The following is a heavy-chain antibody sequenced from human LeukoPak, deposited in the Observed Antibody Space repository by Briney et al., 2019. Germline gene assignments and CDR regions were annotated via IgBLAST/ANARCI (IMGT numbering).Heavy chain of an antibody. CDR3: ARLGITGTVYNWFDP. CDR1: GYSFTSYW. J-gene: IGHJ5*02. V-gene: IGHV5-51*01. Sequence: GESLKISCKGSGYSFTSYWIGWVRQMPGKGLKRMGIIYPGDSDTRYSPSFQGQVTISADKSISTAYLQWSSLKASDTVMYYCARLGITGTVYNWFDPWGQGTLVTVSS. D-gene: IGHD1-7*01. CDR2: IYPGDSDT.